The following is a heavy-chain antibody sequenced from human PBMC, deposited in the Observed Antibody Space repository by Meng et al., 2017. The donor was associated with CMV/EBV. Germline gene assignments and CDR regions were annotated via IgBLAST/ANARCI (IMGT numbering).Heavy chain of an antibody. Sequence: SETLSLTCAVYGGSFSGYYWSWIRQPPGKGLEWIGEINHSGSTNYNPSLKSRVTISVDTSKNQFSLKLSSVTAADTAVYYCASYIVVVPAAIGDWGQGTLVTVS. CDR2: INHSGST. CDR1: GGSFSGYY. J-gene: IGHJ4*02. D-gene: IGHD2-2*01. V-gene: IGHV4-34*01. CDR3: ASYIVVVPAAIGD.